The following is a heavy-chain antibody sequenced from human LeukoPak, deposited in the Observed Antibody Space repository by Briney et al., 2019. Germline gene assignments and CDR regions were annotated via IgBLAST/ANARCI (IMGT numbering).Heavy chain of an antibody. Sequence: SVKVSCKASGFTFTNSAMQWVRQARGQRLEWIGWIVVGSGNTNYAQKFQERVTITRDMSTSTAYMELSSLRSEDTAVYYCAADRYYDILTGYYDYYYGMDVWGQGTTVTVSS. CDR2: IVVGSGNT. CDR1: GFTFTNSA. V-gene: IGHV1-58*02. CDR3: AADRYYDILTGYYDYYYGMDV. D-gene: IGHD3-9*01. J-gene: IGHJ6*02.